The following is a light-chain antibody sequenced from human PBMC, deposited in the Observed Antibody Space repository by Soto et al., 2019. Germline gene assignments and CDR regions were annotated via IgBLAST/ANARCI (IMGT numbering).Light chain of an antibody. CDR3: QQYNNWPPWT. CDR1: QSVSSN. CDR2: GAS. V-gene: IGKV3-15*01. J-gene: IGKJ1*01. Sequence: EIVMTPSPATLSVSPGERATLSCMASQSVSSNLAWYQQTPGQAPRLLIYGASTRATGIPARFSGSGSGTEFTLTISSLQSEDFAVYYCQQYNNWPPWTFGQGTKVDI.